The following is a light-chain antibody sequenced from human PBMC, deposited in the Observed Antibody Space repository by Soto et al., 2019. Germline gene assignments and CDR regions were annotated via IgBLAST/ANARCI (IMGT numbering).Light chain of an antibody. CDR3: QYYGSSPWT. CDR2: SAF. V-gene: IGKV3-20*01. J-gene: IGKJ1*01. Sequence: EIVLTQSPGTLSLSPGERGTLSCRASQSVSSNYLAWYQQKPGQAPRLLIYSAFSRDTGIPDRFSGSGSGTDLTLTISRLEPEDFAVYYCQYYGSSPWTLGQGTKVEIK. CDR1: QSVSSNY.